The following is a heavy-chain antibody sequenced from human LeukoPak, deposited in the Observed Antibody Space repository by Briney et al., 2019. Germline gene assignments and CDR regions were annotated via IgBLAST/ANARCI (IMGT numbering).Heavy chain of an antibody. V-gene: IGHV3-30*18. J-gene: IGHJ4*02. CDR3: AKGSSDFDY. CDR2: ISYDGSNK. D-gene: IGHD3-10*01. Sequence: PGGSLRLSCAASGFTFISYGMHWVRQAPGKGLEWVAVISYDGSNKYYADSVKGRFTISRDNSKNTLYLQMNSLRAEDTAVYYCAKGSSDFDYWGQGTLVTVSS. CDR1: GFTFISYG.